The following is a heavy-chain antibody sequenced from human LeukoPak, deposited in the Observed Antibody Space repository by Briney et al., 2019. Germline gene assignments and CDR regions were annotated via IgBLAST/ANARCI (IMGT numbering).Heavy chain of an antibody. CDR2: INPNSGGT. J-gene: IGHJ4*02. D-gene: IGHD3-22*01. V-gene: IGHV1-2*02. CDR3: ARTYYYDSSGSFDY. CDR1: GYSFTGYY. Sequence: ASVKVSCKASGYSFTGYYMHWVRQAPGQGLEWMGWINPNSGGTNYAQKFQGRVTMTRDTSISTAYMELRGLRSDDTAVYYCARTYYYDSSGSFDYWGQGTLVTVSS.